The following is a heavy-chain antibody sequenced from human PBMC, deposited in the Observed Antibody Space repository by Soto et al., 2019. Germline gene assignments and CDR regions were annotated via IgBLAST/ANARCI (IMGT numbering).Heavy chain of an antibody. CDR3: ARDSHSQQPNHRWGGGYMDA. J-gene: IGHJ6*03. V-gene: IGHV4-31*11. CDR1: GGSISNGVYY. Sequence: QLQLEESGPGLVKPSQTLSLTCAVSGGSISNGVYYWSWIRQHPGKGLEWIGSIYFSGSTYYNPSLESRVTISVASSKTPLSLKLRSVTAAAAAVYYCARDSHSQQPNHRWGGGYMDARGKGPTVTVSS. D-gene: IGHD6-13*01. CDR2: IYFSGST.